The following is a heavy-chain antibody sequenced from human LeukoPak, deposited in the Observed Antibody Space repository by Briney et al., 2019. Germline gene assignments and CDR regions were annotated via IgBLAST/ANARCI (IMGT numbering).Heavy chain of an antibody. D-gene: IGHD6-13*01. CDR3: AREYSAAAGTMGSYYYYMDV. J-gene: IGHJ6*03. CDR2: IIPIFGTA. V-gene: IGHV1-69*06. CDR1: GGTFSSYA. Sequence: GASVKVSCNASGGTFSSYAISWVRQAPGQGLEWMEGIIPIFGTANYAQKFQGRVTITADKSTSTAYMELSSLRSEDTAVYYCAREYSAAAGTMGSYYYYMDVWGKGTTVTVSS.